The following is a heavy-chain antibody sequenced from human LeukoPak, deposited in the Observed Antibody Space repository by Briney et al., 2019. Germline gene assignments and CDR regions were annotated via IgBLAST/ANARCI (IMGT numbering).Heavy chain of an antibody. V-gene: IGHV3-30-3*01. D-gene: IGHD4-17*01. CDR3: AKVTPDYGDSN. CDR1: GFTFSSYA. Sequence: PGGSLRLSCAASGFTFSSYAMHWVRQAPGKGLEWVAVISYDGSNKYYADSVKGRFTISRDNSKNTLYLQMNSLRAEDTAVYYCAKVTPDYGDSNWGQGTLVTASS. CDR2: ISYDGSNK. J-gene: IGHJ4*02.